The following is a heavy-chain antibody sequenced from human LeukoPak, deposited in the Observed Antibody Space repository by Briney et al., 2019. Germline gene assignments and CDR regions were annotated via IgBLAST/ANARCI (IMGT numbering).Heavy chain of an antibody. D-gene: IGHD1-26*01. CDR1: GGSINTSTRYY. CDR2: IYHSGIT. Sequence: SETLSLTCTVSGGSINTSTRYYWGWIRQPPGKGLEYIGIIYHSGITYYNPSLKSRVIISVDTSKNQFSLRLSSVTAADTAVYYCARQVYSGTHYFDYWGQGTLVTVSS. J-gene: IGHJ4*02. CDR3: ARQVYSGTHYFDY. V-gene: IGHV4-39*01.